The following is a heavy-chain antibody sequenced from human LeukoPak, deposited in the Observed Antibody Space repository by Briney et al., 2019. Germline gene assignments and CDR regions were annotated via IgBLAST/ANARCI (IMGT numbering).Heavy chain of an antibody. CDR2: IKQDGSEK. D-gene: IGHD4-17*01. CDR3: VRDRKDYGDYPGDY. J-gene: IGHJ4*02. Sequence: GGSLRLSCVASRFTFSNYWMSWVRQPPGKGLEWVANIKQDGSEKYYVDPLKGRFTISRDNTKNSLYLQMHSLRAEDTALYYCVRDRKDYGDYPGDYWGQGSLVIVSS. V-gene: IGHV3-7*01. CDR1: RFTFSNYW.